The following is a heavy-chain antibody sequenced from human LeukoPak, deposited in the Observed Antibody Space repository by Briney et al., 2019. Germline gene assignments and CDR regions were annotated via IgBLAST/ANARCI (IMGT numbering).Heavy chain of an antibody. J-gene: IGHJ4*02. V-gene: IGHV3-21*01. D-gene: IGHD1-26*01. CDR2: ISSSSSYI. Sequence: GGSLRLSCGASGFIFSYYAMNWVRQAPGKGLEWVSSISSSSSYIYYADSVKGRFTISRDNAKNSLYLQMNSLRAEDTAVYYCARDYGGSYWKGYFDYWGQGTLVTVSS. CDR1: GFIFSYYA. CDR3: ARDYGGSYWKGYFDY.